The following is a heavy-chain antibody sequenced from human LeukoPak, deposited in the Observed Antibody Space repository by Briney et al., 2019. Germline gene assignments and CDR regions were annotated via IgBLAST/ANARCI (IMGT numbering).Heavy chain of an antibody. Sequence: PGGSLRLSCAASGFTLSNYWMGWVRQAPGKGLEWVANIKQDGSEKYYVDSVTGRFTISRDNAHNSLYLQMNSLRAEDTALYYCAKDIQYSSSSYFDYWGQGTLVTVSS. V-gene: IGHV3-7*03. D-gene: IGHD6-6*01. J-gene: IGHJ4*02. CDR1: GFTLSNYW. CDR2: IKQDGSEK. CDR3: AKDIQYSSSSYFDY.